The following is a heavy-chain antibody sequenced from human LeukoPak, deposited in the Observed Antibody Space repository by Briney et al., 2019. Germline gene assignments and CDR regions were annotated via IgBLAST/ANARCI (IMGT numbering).Heavy chain of an antibody. CDR1: GGSFSGYY. J-gene: IGHJ4*02. CDR2: INHSGST. D-gene: IGHD3-10*01. Sequence: SETLSLTCAVYGGSFSGYYWNWIRQPPGKGLEWIGEINHSGSTNYNPSLKSRVTISVEMSKNQFSLKLTSVTAADTAVYYCARGGEYGSGSYCKNWGQGTLVIVSS. CDR3: ARGGEYGSGSYCKN. V-gene: IGHV4-34*01.